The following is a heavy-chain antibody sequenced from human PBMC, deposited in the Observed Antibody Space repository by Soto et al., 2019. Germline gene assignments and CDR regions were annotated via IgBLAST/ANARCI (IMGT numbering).Heavy chain of an antibody. V-gene: IGHV1-58*02. D-gene: IGHD3-22*01. Sequence: SVKVSCKASGFTFTSSAMQWVRQARGQRLEWIGWIVVGSGNTNYAQKFQERVTITRDMSTSTAYMELSSLRSEDTAVYYCAATYYDSSGYIKTFDYWGQGTLVTVSS. CDR2: IVVGSGNT. J-gene: IGHJ4*02. CDR1: GFTFTSSA. CDR3: AATYYDSSGYIKTFDY.